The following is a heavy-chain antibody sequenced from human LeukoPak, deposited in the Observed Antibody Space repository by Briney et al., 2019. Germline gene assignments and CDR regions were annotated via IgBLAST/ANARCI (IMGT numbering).Heavy chain of an antibody. Sequence: PSETLSLTCAVYGGSFSGYYWSWIRQPPGKGLEWIGEINHSGSTNYNPSLKSRVTISVDTSKNQFSLKLSSVTAADTAVYYCARAGDFWSGYYTGNYYGMDVWGQGTTVTVSS. J-gene: IGHJ6*02. CDR1: GGSFSGYY. CDR2: INHSGST. V-gene: IGHV4-34*01. CDR3: ARAGDFWSGYYTGNYYGMDV. D-gene: IGHD3-3*01.